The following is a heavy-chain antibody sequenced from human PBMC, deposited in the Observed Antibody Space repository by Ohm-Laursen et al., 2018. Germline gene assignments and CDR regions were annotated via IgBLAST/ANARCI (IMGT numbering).Heavy chain of an antibody. CDR1: GFTFSDYA. CDR3: AKVRWEGSSGWSLGGEYFQH. Sequence: GSLRLSCTASGFTFSDYAMTWVRQAPGKGLEWVSAISGSGGSTYYRDSVKGRFTISRDNSKNTLYLQMNSLRAEDTAVYYCAKVRWEGSSGWSLGGEYFQHWGQGTLVTVSS. CDR2: ISGSGGST. J-gene: IGHJ1*01. D-gene: IGHD6-19*01. V-gene: IGHV3-23*01.